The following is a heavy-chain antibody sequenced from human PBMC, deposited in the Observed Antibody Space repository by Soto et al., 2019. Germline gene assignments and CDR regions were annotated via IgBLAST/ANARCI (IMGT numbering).Heavy chain of an antibody. Sequence: EVQLVESGGGLVKPGGSLRLSCAASGFTFSNAWMNWVRQAPGKGLEWVGRIKSKTDGGTTDYAAPVKGRFTISRDDSKNTLYLQMHSLKTDETTVYYCTTDAVDTAMVYYYYYYGMDVWGQGTTVTVSS. CDR3: TTDAVDTAMVYYYYYYGMDV. V-gene: IGHV3-15*07. CDR2: IKSKTDGGTT. J-gene: IGHJ6*02. CDR1: GFTFSNAW. D-gene: IGHD5-18*01.